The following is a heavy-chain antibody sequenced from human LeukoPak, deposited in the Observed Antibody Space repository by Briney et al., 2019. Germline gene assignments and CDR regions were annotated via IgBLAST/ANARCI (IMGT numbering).Heavy chain of an antibody. Sequence: SETLSLTCTVSGGSISSYYWSWIRQPAGKGLEWIGRIYTSGSTNYNPSLKSRVTISVDKSKNQFSLKLSSVTAADTAVYYCARRAYDSSGYYRYYYYYMDVWGKGTTVTISS. D-gene: IGHD3-22*01. CDR3: ARRAYDSSGYYRYYYYYMDV. CDR1: GGSISSYY. V-gene: IGHV4-4*07. J-gene: IGHJ6*03. CDR2: IYTSGST.